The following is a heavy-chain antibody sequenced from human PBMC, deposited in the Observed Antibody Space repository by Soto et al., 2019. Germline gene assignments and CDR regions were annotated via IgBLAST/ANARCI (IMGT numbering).Heavy chain of an antibody. Sequence: QVQLVQSGAEVKKSGASVKVSCKASGYTFTSHDINWVRQATGQGLEWMGWMNPNSGNTGYAQKFQGRVTMTRNTPISTANIELNSLRCGDTVVYYGARCEDACNGRCDSWGQIHLLTVAS. V-gene: IGHV1-8*01. J-gene: IGHJ4*02. CDR2: MNPNSGNT. CDR3: ARCEDACNGRCDS. CDR1: GYTFTSHD.